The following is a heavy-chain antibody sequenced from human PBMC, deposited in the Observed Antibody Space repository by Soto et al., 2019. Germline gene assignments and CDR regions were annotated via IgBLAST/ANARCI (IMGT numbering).Heavy chain of an antibody. Sequence: SETLSLTCAVSGGSISSSNWWSWVRQPPGKGLEWIGEIYHSGSTNYNPSLKSRVTISVDKSKNQFSLKLSSVTAADTAVYYCARDLGIVATGPYFDYWGQGTLVTVSS. CDR1: GGSISSSNW. CDR3: ARDLGIVATGPYFDY. V-gene: IGHV4-4*02. D-gene: IGHD5-12*01. J-gene: IGHJ4*02. CDR2: IYHSGST.